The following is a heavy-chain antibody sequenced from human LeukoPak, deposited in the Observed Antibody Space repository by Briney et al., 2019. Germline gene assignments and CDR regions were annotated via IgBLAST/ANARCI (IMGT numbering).Heavy chain of an antibody. CDR3: AKDNFWSGYLWS. J-gene: IGHJ5*02. Sequence: GGSLRLSCAASGFTFSSYAMSWVRQAPGKGLEWVSGISGSDGGTHYADSVKGRFTVSRDNSKNTLYLQMNSLRAEDTAVYYCAKDNFWSGYLWSWGQGTLVTVSS. D-gene: IGHD3-3*01. CDR2: ISGSDGGT. V-gene: IGHV3-23*01. CDR1: GFTFSSYA.